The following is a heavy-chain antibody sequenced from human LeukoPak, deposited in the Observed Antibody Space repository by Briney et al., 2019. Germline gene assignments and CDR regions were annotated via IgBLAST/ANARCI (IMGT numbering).Heavy chain of an antibody. Sequence: SETLSLTCTVSGGSISNHYWGWIRQPPGEGLEWIGSIYYSGSTYYNSSLQSRVTISVHMSNNQFSLNLTSVTAADTAVYYCATSRFSGGLGRFDPWGQGTLVTVSS. CDR3: ATSRFSGGLGRFDP. V-gene: IGHV4-39*07. CDR1: GGSISNHY. J-gene: IGHJ5*02. D-gene: IGHD3-10*01. CDR2: IYYSGST.